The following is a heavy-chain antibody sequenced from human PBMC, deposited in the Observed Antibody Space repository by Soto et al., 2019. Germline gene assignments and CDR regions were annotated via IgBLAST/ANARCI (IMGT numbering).Heavy chain of an antibody. CDR2: INAANGDT. J-gene: IGHJ5*02. V-gene: IGHV1-3*01. D-gene: IGHD6-13*01. CDR1: GYTFTSYG. CDR3: VRRHVSATGIDWLDP. Sequence: ASVKVSCKASGYTFTSYGIHWVRQAPGQRLEWMGWINAANGDTKYSPKFQGRVTITRDTSASTAYMEMSSLRSEDTAVYYCVRRHVSATGIDWLDPWGQGTMVTVST.